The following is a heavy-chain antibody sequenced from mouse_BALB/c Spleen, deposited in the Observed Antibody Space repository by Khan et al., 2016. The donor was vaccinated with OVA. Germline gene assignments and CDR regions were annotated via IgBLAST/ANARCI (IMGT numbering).Heavy chain of an antibody. CDR3: ARHNYGPFAY. V-gene: IGHV5-9-3*01. CDR1: GFTFSTFA. J-gene: IGHJ3*01. D-gene: IGHD1-1*01. CDR2: ISSGGDYI. Sequence: EVELVESGGDLVKPGGSLKLSCSASGFTFSTFAMSWVRQTPEKSLEWVATISSGGDYIYYTDSVKGRFPITRDNAKNTLYLQMSSLRSDDTAMYYCARHNYGPFAYGGQGTLVTVSA.